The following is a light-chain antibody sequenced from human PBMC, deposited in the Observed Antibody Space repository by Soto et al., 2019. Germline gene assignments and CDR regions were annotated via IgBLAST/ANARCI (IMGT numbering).Light chain of an antibody. J-gene: IGKJ1*01. CDR2: VAS. V-gene: IGKV3-15*01. CDR3: QQYKDSPPR. Sequence: EMVMTQSPATLSLSPGERVTLSCRASQSVSSYLAWYQQKPGQPPRLLIYVASTRAAGIPARFSGSGSGTEFTLTISSLQSEDFAVYYCQQYKDSPPRFGQGTKVEIK. CDR1: QSVSSY.